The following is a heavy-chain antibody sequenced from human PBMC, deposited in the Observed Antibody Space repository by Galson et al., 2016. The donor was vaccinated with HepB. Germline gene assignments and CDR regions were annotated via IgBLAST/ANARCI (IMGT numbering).Heavy chain of an antibody. V-gene: IGHV3-53*01. J-gene: IGHJ4*02. CDR3: VGGPNGLRL. CDR1: GFTVSNNY. D-gene: IGHD2-8*01. CDR2: IYSGGST. Sequence: SLRLSCAASGFTVSNNYMSWVRQTPGKGLEWVSVIYSGGSTDYTASVKGRFTISRDNSKNTVYLQMNSLRAEDTAVYYCVGGPNGLRLGGPGTLVTVSS.